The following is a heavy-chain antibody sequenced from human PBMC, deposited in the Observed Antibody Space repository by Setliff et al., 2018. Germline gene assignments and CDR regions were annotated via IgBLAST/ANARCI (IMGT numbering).Heavy chain of an antibody. CDR2: ISSNGGST. CDR3: VKGVGYYDSSIDP. D-gene: IGHD3-22*01. CDR1: GFTFSSYA. J-gene: IGHJ5*02. Sequence: PGGSLRLSCSASGFTFSSYAMHWVRQAPGKGLEYVSAISSNGGSTYYADSVKGRFTISRDNSKNTPYLQMSSLRAEDTAVYYCVKGVGYYDSSIDPWGQGTLVTVSS. V-gene: IGHV3-64D*09.